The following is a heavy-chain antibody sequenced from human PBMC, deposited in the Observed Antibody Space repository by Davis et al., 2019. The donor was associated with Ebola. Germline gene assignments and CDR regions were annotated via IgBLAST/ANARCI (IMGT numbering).Heavy chain of an antibody. J-gene: IGHJ6*02. Sequence: PSETLSLTCAISGDSVSSAGWNWIRQSPSRGLEWLGRTYYSSKWYNDYAVSVKSRITINPDTSKNQFSLQLNSVTPEDTAVYYCVRGWGRIGMGVWGQGTTVTVSS. D-gene: IGHD1-26*01. CDR2: TYYSSKWYN. CDR1: GDSVSSAG. V-gene: IGHV6-1*01. CDR3: VRGWGRIGMGV.